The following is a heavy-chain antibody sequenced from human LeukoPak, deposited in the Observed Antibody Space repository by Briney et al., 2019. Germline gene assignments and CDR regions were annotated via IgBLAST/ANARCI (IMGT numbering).Heavy chain of an antibody. D-gene: IGHD3-22*01. J-gene: IGHJ3*02. CDR1: GFTFSSYG. CDR3: AKDLPITMIENDAFDI. Sequence: GGSLRLSCAAFGFTFSSYGMHWVRQAPGKGLEWVAFIRYDGSNKYYADSVKGRFTISRDNSKNTLYLQMNSLRAEDTAVYYCAKDLPITMIENDAFDIWGQGTMVTVSS. V-gene: IGHV3-30*02. CDR2: IRYDGSNK.